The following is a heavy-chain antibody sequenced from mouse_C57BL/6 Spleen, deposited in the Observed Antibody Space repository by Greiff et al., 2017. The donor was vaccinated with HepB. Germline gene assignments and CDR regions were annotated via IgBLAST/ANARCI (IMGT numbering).Heavy chain of an antibody. V-gene: IGHV6-3*01. J-gene: IGHJ4*01. Sequence: EVQLVESGGGLVQPGGSMKLSCVASGFTFSNYWMNWVRQSPEKGLEWVAQIRLKSDNYATHYAESVKGRFTISRDDSKSSVYLQMNNLRAEDTGIYYCTGLRNAMDYWGQGTSVTVSS. CDR2: IRLKSDNYAT. D-gene: IGHD1-1*01. CDR3: TGLRNAMDY. CDR1: GFTFSNYW.